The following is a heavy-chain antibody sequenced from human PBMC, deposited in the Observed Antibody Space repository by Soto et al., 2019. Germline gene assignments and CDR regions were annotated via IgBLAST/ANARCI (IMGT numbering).Heavy chain of an antibody. CDR3: ARSQGSSTSLELYYYYYYGMDV. J-gene: IGHJ6*02. Sequence: QVQLVQSGAEVKKPGSSVKVSCKASGGTFSSYAISWVRQAPGQGLEWMGGIIPISGTANYAQKFQGRVTITADESTSTVSMELSSLRSEDTAVYFCARSQGSSTSLELYYYYYYGMDVWGHGPTVTVSS. CDR2: IIPISGTA. D-gene: IGHD2-2*01. V-gene: IGHV1-69*01. CDR1: GGTFSSYA.